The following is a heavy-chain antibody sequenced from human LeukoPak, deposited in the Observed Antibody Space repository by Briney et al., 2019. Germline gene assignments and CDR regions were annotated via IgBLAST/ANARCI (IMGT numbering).Heavy chain of an antibody. Sequence: SETLSLTCAVYGGSFSGYYWSWIRQPPGKALEWIGEINHSGSTNYNPSLKSRVTISVDTSKNQFSLKLSSVTAADTAVYYCARDRYYYDSSGYHMNLFDYWGQGTLVTVSS. CDR2: INHSGST. J-gene: IGHJ4*02. CDR1: GGSFSGYY. CDR3: ARDRYYYDSSGYHMNLFDY. V-gene: IGHV4-34*01. D-gene: IGHD3-22*01.